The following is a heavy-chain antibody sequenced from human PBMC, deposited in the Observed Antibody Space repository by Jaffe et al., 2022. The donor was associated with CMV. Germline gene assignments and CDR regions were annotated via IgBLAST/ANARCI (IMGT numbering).Heavy chain of an antibody. CDR3: AKDRPAGIRCSSTSCYDYYYYGMDV. Sequence: EVQLLESGGGLVQPGGSLRLSCAASGFTFSSYAMSWVRQAPGKGLEWVSAISGSGGSTYYADSVKGRFTISRDNSKNTLYLQMNSLRAEDTAVYYCAKDRPAGIRCSSTSCYDYYYYGMDVWGQGTTVTVSS. D-gene: IGHD2-2*01. J-gene: IGHJ6*02. CDR1: GFTFSSYA. CDR2: ISGSGGST. V-gene: IGHV3-23*01.